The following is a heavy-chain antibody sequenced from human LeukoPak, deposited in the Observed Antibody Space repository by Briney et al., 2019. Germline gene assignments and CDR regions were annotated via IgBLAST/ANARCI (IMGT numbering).Heavy chain of an antibody. D-gene: IGHD2-2*01. CDR3: ARDRIVVVPAAINWFDP. CDR1: GGTFSSYA. Sequence: ASVKVSCKASGGTFSSYAISWVRQAPGQGLEWMGRIIPILGIANYAQKFQGRVTITADKSTSTAYMELSSLRSEDTAVYYCARDRIVVVPAAINWFDPWGQGTLVTVSS. CDR2: IIPILGIA. V-gene: IGHV1-69*04. J-gene: IGHJ5*02.